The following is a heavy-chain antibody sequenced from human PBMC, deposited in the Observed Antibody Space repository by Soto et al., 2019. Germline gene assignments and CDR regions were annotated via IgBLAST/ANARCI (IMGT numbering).Heavy chain of an antibody. CDR2: IWCDGSNK. J-gene: IGHJ5*02. D-gene: IGHD3-3*01. CDR1: GFTFSSYG. Sequence: GGSLRLSCAASGFTFSSYGMHWVRQAPGKGLEWVAVIWCDGSNKYYADSVKGRFTISRDNSKNTLYLQMNSLRAEDTAVYYCARGNTIFGVAYWFDPWGQGTLVTVSS. V-gene: IGHV3-33*01. CDR3: ARGNTIFGVAYWFDP.